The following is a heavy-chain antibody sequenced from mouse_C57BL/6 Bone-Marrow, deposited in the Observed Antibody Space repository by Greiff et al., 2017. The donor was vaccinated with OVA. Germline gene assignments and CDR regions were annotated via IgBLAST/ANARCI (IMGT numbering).Heavy chain of an antibody. CDR3: ARDALY. CDR1: GFTFSDFY. Sequence: EVKLMESGGGLVQSGRSLRLSCATSGFTFSDFYMEWVRQAPGKGLEWIAASRNKANDYTTEYSASVKGRFIVSRDTSQSILYLQMNALRAEDTAIYYCARDALYWGQGTSVTVSS. J-gene: IGHJ4*01. V-gene: IGHV7-1*01. CDR2: SRNKANDYTT.